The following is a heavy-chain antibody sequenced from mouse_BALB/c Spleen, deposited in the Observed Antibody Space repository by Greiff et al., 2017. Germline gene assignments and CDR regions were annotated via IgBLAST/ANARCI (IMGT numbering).Heavy chain of an antibody. CDR2: ISSGSSTI. D-gene: IGHD2-14*01. J-gene: IGHJ2*01. CDR1: GFTFSSFG. CDR3: AREAYYRYDRTFFDY. Sequence: EVMLVESGGGLVQPGGSRKLSCAASGFTFSSFGMHWVRQAPEKGLEWVAYISSGSSTIYYADTVKGRFTISRDNPKNTLFLQMTSLRSEDTAMYYCAREAYYRYDRTFFDYWGQGTTLTVSS. V-gene: IGHV5-17*02.